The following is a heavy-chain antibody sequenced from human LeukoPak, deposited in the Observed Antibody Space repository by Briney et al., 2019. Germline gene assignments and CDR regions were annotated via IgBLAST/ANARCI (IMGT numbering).Heavy chain of an antibody. V-gene: IGHV3-53*01. Sequence: GGSLRLSCAASGFTVSSNYMSWVRQAPGKGLEWVSVIYSGGSTYYADSVKGRFTISRDNSKNTLYLQMNSLRAEDTAVYYCARDGYSYGLDGYYYMDVWGKGTTVTVSS. CDR1: GFTVSSNY. D-gene: IGHD5-18*01. CDR2: IYSGGST. CDR3: ARDGYSYGLDGYYYMDV. J-gene: IGHJ6*03.